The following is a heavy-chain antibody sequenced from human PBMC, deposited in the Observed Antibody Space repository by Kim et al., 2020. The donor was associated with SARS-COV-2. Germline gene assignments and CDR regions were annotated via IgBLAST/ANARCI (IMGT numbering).Heavy chain of an antibody. CDR3: ARGDDSSGYYFAVFDY. V-gene: IGHV1-69*13. CDR2: IIPIFGTA. J-gene: IGHJ4*02. D-gene: IGHD3-22*01. Sequence: SVKVSCKASGGTFSSYAISWVRQAPGQGLEWMGGIIPIFGTANYAQKFQGRVTITADESTSTAYMELSSLRSEDTAVYYCARGDDSSGYYFAVFDYWGQGTLVTVSS. CDR1: GGTFSSYA.